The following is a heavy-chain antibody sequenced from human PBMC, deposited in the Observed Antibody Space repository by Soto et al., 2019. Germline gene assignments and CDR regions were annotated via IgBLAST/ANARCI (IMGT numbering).Heavy chain of an antibody. Sequence: PSETLSLTCTVSGGSISTYYWSWIRQPPGKGLEWIGSFYNSGSTNYNPSLKSRVTISVDTSKNQFSLNMNSVTAADTAVYYCASTQKWLAFDYWGQGTLVTVPS. CDR2: FYNSGST. CDR3: ASTQKWLAFDY. V-gene: IGHV4-59*01. J-gene: IGHJ4*02. D-gene: IGHD6-19*01. CDR1: GGSISTYY.